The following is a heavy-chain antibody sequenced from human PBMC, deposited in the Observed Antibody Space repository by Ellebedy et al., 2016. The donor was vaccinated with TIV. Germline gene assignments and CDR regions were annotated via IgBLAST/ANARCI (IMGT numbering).Heavy chain of an antibody. Sequence: GGSLRLSXAASGFTFRSNGMHWVRQAPGKGLEWVAVISYDGGKIYYADSVKGRFTISRDNSKNTLYLQMNSLRVEDMAVYYCADGDYDYWGQGTLVTVSS. CDR3: ADGDYDY. CDR2: ISYDGGKI. CDR1: GFTFRSNG. V-gene: IGHV3-30*03. D-gene: IGHD2-21*01. J-gene: IGHJ4*02.